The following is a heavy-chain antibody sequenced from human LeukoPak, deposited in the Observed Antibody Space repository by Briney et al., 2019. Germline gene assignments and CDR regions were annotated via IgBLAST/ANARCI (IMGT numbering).Heavy chain of an antibody. V-gene: IGHV5-51*01. CDR3: ARHYPGGDYFIDY. Sequence: GESLKISCKDSGYSCAGYWIGWVRQMPGKGMEWVGIIYPDDSDTRYSPSFQDQVTISADKSISTAYLQWSSLKASDTAMYYCARHYPGGDYFIDYWGQGTLVTVSS. CDR1: GYSCAGYW. CDR2: IYPDDSDT. D-gene: IGHD4-17*01. J-gene: IGHJ4*02.